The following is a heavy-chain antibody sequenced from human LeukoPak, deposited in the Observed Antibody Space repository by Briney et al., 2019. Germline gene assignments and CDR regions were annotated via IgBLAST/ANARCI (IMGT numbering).Heavy chain of an antibody. CDR2: ISYDGSNK. J-gene: IGHJ6*02. Sequence: QPGRSLRLSCAASGFTFSSYAMHWVRQAPGKGLEWVAVISYDGSNKYYADSVKGRFTISRDNSKNTLYLQMNSLRAEDTAVYYCAKVDALRRDQYYGMDVWGQGTTVTVSS. V-gene: IGHV3-30*04. D-gene: IGHD2-2*03. CDR3: AKVDALRRDQYYGMDV. CDR1: GFTFSSYA.